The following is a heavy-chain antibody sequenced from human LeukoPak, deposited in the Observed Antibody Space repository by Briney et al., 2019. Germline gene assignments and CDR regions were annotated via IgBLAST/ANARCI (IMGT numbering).Heavy chain of an antibody. V-gene: IGHV3-11*04. D-gene: IGHD2/OR15-2a*01. J-gene: IGHJ4*02. Sequence: KPGGSLRLSCAASGFTFSDYYMSWIRQAPGKGLEWVSYISTSGSTISYAGSVRGRFTISRDNAQNSLYLHMNNLRAEDTAVYYCARVGEYGPLDYWGQGTLVTVSS. CDR2: ISTSGSTI. CDR3: ARVGEYGPLDY. CDR1: GFTFSDYY.